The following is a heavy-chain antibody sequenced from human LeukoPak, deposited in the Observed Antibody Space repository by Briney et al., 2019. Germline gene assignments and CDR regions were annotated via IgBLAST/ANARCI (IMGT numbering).Heavy chain of an antibody. Sequence: SETLSLTCTASGGSISSYYWSWIRQPPGKGLEWIGYIYYSGSTNYNPSLKSRVTISVDTSKNQFSLKLSSVTAADTAVYYCARPRYDSSGYYPGWFDPWGQGTLVTVSS. CDR1: GGSISSYY. J-gene: IGHJ5*02. CDR3: ARPRYDSSGYYPGWFDP. D-gene: IGHD3-22*01. CDR2: IYYSGST. V-gene: IGHV4-59*08.